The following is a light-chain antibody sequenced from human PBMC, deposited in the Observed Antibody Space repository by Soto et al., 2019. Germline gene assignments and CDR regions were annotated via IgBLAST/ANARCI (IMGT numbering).Light chain of an antibody. CDR2: GAS. J-gene: IGKJ1*01. CDR3: HHFGSLPET. Sequence: EVVMTQSPATLSASPGERVILSCRASQNIGSNLAWYQQRPGQAPRLLMYGASTRATETPARFSGSGSATDFTLTISRLEPEDFAVYYCHHFGSLPETFGQGTNVE. V-gene: IGKV3D-15*02. CDR1: QNIGSN.